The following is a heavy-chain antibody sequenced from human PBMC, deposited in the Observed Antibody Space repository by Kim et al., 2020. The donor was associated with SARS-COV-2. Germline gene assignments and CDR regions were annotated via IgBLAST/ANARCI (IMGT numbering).Heavy chain of an antibody. V-gene: IGHV1-18*01. J-gene: IGHJ3*01. D-gene: IGHD6-19*01. Sequence: ASVKVSCKASGYTFTGYGISWVRQAPGQGLEWMGWISAYNGNTEFTQKFQGRVSMTTDTSTNTAYMELRSLRSDDTAVYYCARDSGGSSGWYSDAFDLWGQGTMVTVSS. CDR2: ISAYNGNT. CDR3: ARDSGGSSGWYSDAFDL. CDR1: GYTFTGYG.